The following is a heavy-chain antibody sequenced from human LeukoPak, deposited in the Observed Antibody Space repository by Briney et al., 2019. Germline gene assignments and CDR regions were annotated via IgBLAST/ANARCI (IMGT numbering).Heavy chain of an antibody. V-gene: IGHV1-18*01. CDR3: ARGYSGYDWTRVGPPVYFDY. J-gene: IGHJ4*02. D-gene: IGHD5-12*01. CDR2: ISAYNGNT. Sequence: ASVTVSCTASGYTFTSYGISWVRQAPGQGLEWMGWISAYNGNTNYAQKLQGRVTMTTDTSTSTAYMELRSLRSDDTAVYYCARGYSGYDWTRVGPPVYFDYWGQGTLVTVSS. CDR1: GYTFTSYG.